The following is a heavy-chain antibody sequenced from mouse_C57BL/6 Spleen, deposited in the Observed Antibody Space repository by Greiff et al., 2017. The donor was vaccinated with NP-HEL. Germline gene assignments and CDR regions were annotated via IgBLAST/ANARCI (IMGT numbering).Heavy chain of an antibody. D-gene: IGHD1-1*01. CDR2: IDPETGGT. CDR3: TRSGLLLYMDY. Sequence: QVQLKQSGAELVRPGASVTLSCKASGYTFTDYEMHWVKQTPVHGLEWIGAIDPETGGTAYNQKFKGKAILTADKSSSTAYMELRSLTSEDSAVYYCTRSGLLLYMDYWGQGTSVTVSS. V-gene: IGHV1-15*01. CDR1: GYTFTDYE. J-gene: IGHJ4*01.